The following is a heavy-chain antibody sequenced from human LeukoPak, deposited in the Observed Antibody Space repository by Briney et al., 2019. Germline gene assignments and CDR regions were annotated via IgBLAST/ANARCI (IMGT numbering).Heavy chain of an antibody. Sequence: PGGSLRLSCAASGFTFSSYGMHWVRQAPGKGLEWVAFIRYDGSNKYYADSVKGRFTISRDNSKNTLYLQMNSLRAEDTAVYYCAKLDYDSSGYYSYWGQGTLVTVSS. V-gene: IGHV3-30*02. CDR1: GFTFSSYG. CDR2: IRYDGSNK. D-gene: IGHD3-22*01. J-gene: IGHJ4*02. CDR3: AKLDYDSSGYYSY.